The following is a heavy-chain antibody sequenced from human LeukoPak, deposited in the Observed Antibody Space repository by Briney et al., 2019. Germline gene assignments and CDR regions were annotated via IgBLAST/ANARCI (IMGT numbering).Heavy chain of an antibody. Sequence: GGSLRLSCAASGFTFSSYAMSWVRQAPGKGLEWVSAISGSGGRTYYADSVKGRFTISRDNSKNTLYLQMNSLRAEDTAVYYCAKTVTMIVNGGGFDYWGQGTLVTVSS. V-gene: IGHV3-23*01. J-gene: IGHJ4*02. CDR1: GFTFSSYA. CDR2: ISGSGGRT. D-gene: IGHD3-22*01. CDR3: AKTVTMIVNGGGFDY.